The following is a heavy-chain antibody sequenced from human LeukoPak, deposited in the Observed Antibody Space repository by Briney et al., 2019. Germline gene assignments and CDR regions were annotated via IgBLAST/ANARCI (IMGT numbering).Heavy chain of an antibody. CDR3: AREKNYGDFKGDYYYGMDV. D-gene: IGHD4-17*01. CDR1: GYTFTSYG. J-gene: IGHJ6*02. CDR2: ISAYNGNT. V-gene: IGHV1-18*01. Sequence: ASVKVSCKASGYTFTSYGISWVRRAPGQGLEWMGWISAYNGNTNYAQKLQGRVTMTTDTSTSTAYMELRSLRSDDTAVYYCAREKNYGDFKGDYYYGMDVWGQGTTVTVSS.